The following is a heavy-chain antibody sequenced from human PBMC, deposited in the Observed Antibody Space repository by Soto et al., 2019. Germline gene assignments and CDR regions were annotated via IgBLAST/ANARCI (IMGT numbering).Heavy chain of an antibody. J-gene: IGHJ4*02. Sequence: QVQLVQSGAEVKKPGASVKVSCKASGYTFTSYYMHWVRQAPGRGLEWMGIINPSGGSTSYAQKFQGRVTMTRDTSTSTVYMELSSLRSEDTAVYYCARGIPGFKGRGTLDSWGQGTLVTVSS. V-gene: IGHV1-46*01. D-gene: IGHD3-16*01. CDR1: GYTFTSYY. CDR3: ARGIPGFKGRGTLDS. CDR2: INPSGGST.